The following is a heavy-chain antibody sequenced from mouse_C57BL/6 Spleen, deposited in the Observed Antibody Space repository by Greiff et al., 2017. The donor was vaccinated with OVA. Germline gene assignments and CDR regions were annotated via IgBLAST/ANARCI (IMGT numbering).Heavy chain of an antibody. Sequence: QVQLQQSGPGLVQPSQSLSITCTVSGFPLTSYGVHWVRQSPGKGLEWLGVIWRGGSTDYNAAFISRLSISKDNSKSQVFFKMNSLQADDTAIYYCGFGYYAMGYWGQGASVTVSS. CDR1: GFPLTSYG. J-gene: IGHJ4*01. CDR3: GFGYYAMGY. V-gene: IGHV2-2*01. CDR2: IWRGGST.